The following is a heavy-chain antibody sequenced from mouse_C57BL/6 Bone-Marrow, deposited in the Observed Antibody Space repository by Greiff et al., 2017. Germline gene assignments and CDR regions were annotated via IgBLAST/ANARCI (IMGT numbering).Heavy chain of an antibody. Sequence: VMLVESGAELVRPGTSVKMSCKASGYTFTNYWIGWAKQRPGHGLEWIGDIYPGGGYTNYNEKFKGKATLTADKSSSTAYMQFSSLTSEDSAIYYCARSYAMDYWGQGTSVTVSS. CDR3: ARSYAMDY. CDR1: GYTFTNYW. CDR2: IYPGGGYT. J-gene: IGHJ4*01. V-gene: IGHV1-63*01.